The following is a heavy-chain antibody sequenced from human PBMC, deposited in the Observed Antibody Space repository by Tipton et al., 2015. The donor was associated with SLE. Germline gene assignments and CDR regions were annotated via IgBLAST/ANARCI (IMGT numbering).Heavy chain of an antibody. CDR2: IFYTGST. V-gene: IGHV4-59*12. J-gene: IGHJ4*02. CDR3: AKDGARQLVPDS. D-gene: IGHD6-6*01. CDR1: GGSISSYF. Sequence: TLSLTCTVSGGSISSYFWSWIRQPPGKGLEWIGHIFYTGSTRYNPSLKSRVTILVDTSKNQFSLRLGSVTAADTAVYYCAKDGARQLVPDSWGQGALVTVSS.